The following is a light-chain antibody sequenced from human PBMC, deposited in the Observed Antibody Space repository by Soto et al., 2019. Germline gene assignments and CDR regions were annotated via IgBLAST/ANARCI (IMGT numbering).Light chain of an antibody. CDR2: EAS. Sequence: IQLTQSPSSLSASVGDRVIITCRASQDISNYVAWYQQKAGKAPKVLIYEASTLHSGVPSRFSGSGSGTEFTLTIDSLQPADCATYYGQQVKRDLPHTFGGGAKVEIK. J-gene: IGKJ4*01. CDR3: QQVKRDLPHT. CDR1: QDISNY. V-gene: IGKV1-9*01.